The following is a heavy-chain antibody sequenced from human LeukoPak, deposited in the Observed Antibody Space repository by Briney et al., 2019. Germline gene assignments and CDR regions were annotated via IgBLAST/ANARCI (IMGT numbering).Heavy chain of an antibody. D-gene: IGHD2/OR15-2a*01. J-gene: IGHJ4*02. CDR3: VREHWELSGGVDY. CDR1: RFSPSIYT. CDR2: IISSSSYI. Sequence: GGSLRLSCAASRFSPSIYTGICVRPDPGGGLDWVSSIISSSSYIYYTDSVKGRFSASREKAPKSLYLQMYSVTAKGTELYYTVREHWELSGGVDYWGQGTLVTVSS. V-gene: IGHV3-21*01.